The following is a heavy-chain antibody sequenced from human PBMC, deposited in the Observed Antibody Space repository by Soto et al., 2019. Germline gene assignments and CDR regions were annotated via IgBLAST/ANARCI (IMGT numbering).Heavy chain of an antibody. CDR1: GFTFSSYG. D-gene: IGHD2-2*01. Sequence: VQLVESGGGVVQPGRSLRLSCAASGFTFSSYGMHWVRQAPGKGLEWVAVIWYDGSNKYYADSVKGRFTISRDNSKNTLYLQMNSLRAEDTAVYYCARDLVPAAIYYYYGMDVWGQGTTVTVSS. V-gene: IGHV3-33*01. CDR2: IWYDGSNK. CDR3: ARDLVPAAIYYYYGMDV. J-gene: IGHJ6*02.